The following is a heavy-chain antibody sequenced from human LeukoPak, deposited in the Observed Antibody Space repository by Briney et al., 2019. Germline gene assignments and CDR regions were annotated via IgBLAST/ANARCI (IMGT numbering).Heavy chain of an antibody. Sequence: SQTLSLTCALSGDSVSSNSAAWNWIRQSPSRGLEWLGRTYYRSKWYNDYAVSVKSRITINPDTSKNQFSLQLSSVTAADTAVYYCARDENYYDSSGNSNRIIDYWGQGTLVTVSS. J-gene: IGHJ4*02. CDR1: GDSVSSNSAA. V-gene: IGHV6-1*01. CDR2: TYYRSKWYN. CDR3: ARDENYYDSSGNSNRIIDY. D-gene: IGHD3-22*01.